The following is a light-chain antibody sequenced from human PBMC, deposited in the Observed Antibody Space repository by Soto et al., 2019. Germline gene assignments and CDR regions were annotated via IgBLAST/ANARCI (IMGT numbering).Light chain of an antibody. Sequence: IVMTQSPESLALSLGERGTINCKSSQTLLYFANNFNYLAWYQQKPGQPPRLLIYWASTRESGVPDRFSGSGSGTDFTLTISSLQAEDVAVYYCQQYINDLPAFGQGTKVDIK. V-gene: IGKV4-1*01. CDR2: WAS. CDR1: QTLLYFANNFNY. J-gene: IGKJ1*01. CDR3: QQYINDLPA.